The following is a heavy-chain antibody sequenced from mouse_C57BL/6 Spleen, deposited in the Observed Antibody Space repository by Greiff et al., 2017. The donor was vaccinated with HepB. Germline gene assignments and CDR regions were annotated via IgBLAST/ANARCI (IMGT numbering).Heavy chain of an antibody. D-gene: IGHD1-1*01. CDR1: GYTFTSYW. CDR2: INPSNGGT. Sequence: VQLQQSGTELVKPGASVKLSCKASGYTFTSYWMHWVKQRPGQGLEWIGNINPSNGGTNYNEKFKSKATLTVDISSSTAYMQLSSLTSEDSAVYYCASPHYYGSSYVFDYWGQGTTLTVSS. J-gene: IGHJ2*01. V-gene: IGHV1-53*01. CDR3: ASPHYYGSSYVFDY.